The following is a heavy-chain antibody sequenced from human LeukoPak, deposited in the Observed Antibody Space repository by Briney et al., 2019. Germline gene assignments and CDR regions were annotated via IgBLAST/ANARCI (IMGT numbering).Heavy chain of an antibody. CDR3: AKGDIVVASGRGYFDY. J-gene: IGHJ4*02. CDR2: ISYDGSNK. D-gene: IGHD2-15*01. Sequence: PGGSLRLSCAASGFTFSSYGMHWVRQAPGKGLEWVAVISYDGSNKYYADSVKGRFTISRDNFKNTLYLQMNSLRAEDTAVYYCAKGDIVVASGRGYFDYWGQGTLVTVSS. CDR1: GFTFSSYG. V-gene: IGHV3-30*18.